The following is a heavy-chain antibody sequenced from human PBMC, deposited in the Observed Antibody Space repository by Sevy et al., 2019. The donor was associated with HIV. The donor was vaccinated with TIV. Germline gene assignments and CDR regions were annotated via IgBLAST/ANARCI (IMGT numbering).Heavy chain of an antibody. CDR3: ARVRERYCSSTSCLALDY. CDR2: INPNSGGT. CDR1: GYTFTGYY. V-gene: IGHV1-2*02. J-gene: IGHJ4*02. Sequence: ASVKVSCKASGYTFTGYYMHWVRQAPGQGLEWMGWINPNSGGTNYAQKFQGRVTMTRETSISTAYMELRRLRSDDTAVYYCARVRERYCSSTSCLALDYWGQGTLVTVSS. D-gene: IGHD2-2*01.